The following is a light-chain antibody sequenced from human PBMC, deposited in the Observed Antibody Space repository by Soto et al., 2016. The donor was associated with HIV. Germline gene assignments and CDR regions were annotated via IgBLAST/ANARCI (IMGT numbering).Light chain of an antibody. V-gene: IGKV1-12*01. J-gene: IGKJ2*01. CDR2: DSS. CDR3: QQGKSFPHT. Sequence: DIKMTQSPPSVSPSVGDTVTLTCRASESVDSSLGWYQQKRGRPPTLLIYDSSRLQVGVPSRFSGSGSGTDFTLTIVNVQSEDSATYYCQQGKSFPHTFGPGTK. CDR1: ESVDSS.